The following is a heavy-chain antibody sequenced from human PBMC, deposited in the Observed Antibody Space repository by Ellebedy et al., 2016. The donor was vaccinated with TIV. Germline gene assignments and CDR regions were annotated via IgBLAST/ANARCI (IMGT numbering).Heavy chain of an antibody. CDR1: GGSISSYY. Sequence: MPGGSLRLSCTVSGGSISSYYWSWIRQPPGKGLEWIGYIYYSGSTNYNPSLKSRVTISVDTSKNQFSLKLSSVTAADTAVYYCARGSGWLIFDYWGQGTLVTVSS. CDR3: ARGSGWLIFDY. J-gene: IGHJ4*02. V-gene: IGHV4-59*01. CDR2: IYYSGST. D-gene: IGHD6-19*01.